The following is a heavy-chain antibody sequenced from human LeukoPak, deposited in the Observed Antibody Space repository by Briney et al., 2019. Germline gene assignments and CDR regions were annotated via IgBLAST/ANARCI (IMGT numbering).Heavy chain of an antibody. D-gene: IGHD3-10*01. CDR1: GGSISRYY. Sequence: SETLSLTCTVSGGSISRYYWSWIRQPPGKGLEWIGEINHSGSTNYNPSLKSRVTISVDTSKNQFSLKLSSVTAADTAVYYCARRKYYYGSGSYQWDYWGQGTLVTVSS. J-gene: IGHJ4*02. CDR2: INHSGST. V-gene: IGHV4-34*01. CDR3: ARRKYYYGSGSYQWDY.